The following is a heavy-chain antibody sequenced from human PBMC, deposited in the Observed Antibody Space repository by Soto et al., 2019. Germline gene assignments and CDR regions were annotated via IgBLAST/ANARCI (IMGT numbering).Heavy chain of an antibody. CDR1: AFSLSTGGVG. J-gene: IGHJ6*02. D-gene: IGHD2-21*02. Sequence: QITLKESGPPLVKPTQTLTLTCTFSAFSLSTGGVGVGWIRQPPGKALEWLALIYWDDDKRYSPSLRSRLTLTKDTSESQVVLTMTNMDPVDTATYYCIQSRCGGDCLPSSASYYYYGMDVWGQGTTVTVSS. CDR3: IQSRCGGDCLPSSASYYYYGMDV. V-gene: IGHV2-5*02. CDR2: IYWDDDK.